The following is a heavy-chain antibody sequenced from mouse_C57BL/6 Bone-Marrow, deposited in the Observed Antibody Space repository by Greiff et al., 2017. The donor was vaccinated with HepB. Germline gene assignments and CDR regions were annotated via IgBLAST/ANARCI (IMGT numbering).Heavy chain of an antibody. CDR2: ILPGSGNT. V-gene: IGHV1-9*01. J-gene: IGHJ1*03. D-gene: IGHD1-1*02. CDR3: AGYYGGGNWNYGV. Sequence: QVQLKEPGAELMKPGASVKLSCKATGYTFTGYWIEWVKQRPGHGLEWIGEILPGSGNTHYNEKFKGKATFTVDTSSNTAYMRLSSLTTEDSAIYYCAGYYGGGNWNYGVWGTGATVTVSS. CDR1: GYTFTGYW.